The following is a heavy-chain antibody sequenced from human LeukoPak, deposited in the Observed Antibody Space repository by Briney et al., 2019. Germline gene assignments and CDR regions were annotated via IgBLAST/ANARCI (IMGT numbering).Heavy chain of an antibody. J-gene: IGHJ4*02. D-gene: IGHD5-24*01. CDR2: INHSGST. CDR1: GGSFSGYY. Sequence: PSETLSLTCAVYGGSFSGYYWSWIRQPPGKGLECIGEINHSGSTNYNPSLKSRVTISVDTSKNQFSLKLSSVTAADTAVYYCARRGRWLQSPLGYWGQGTLVTVSS. CDR3: ARRGRWLQSPLGY. V-gene: IGHV4-34*01.